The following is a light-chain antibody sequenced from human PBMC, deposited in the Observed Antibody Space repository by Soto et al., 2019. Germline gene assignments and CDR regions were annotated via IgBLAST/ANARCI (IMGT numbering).Light chain of an antibody. CDR2: GAS. Sequence: ESVLTQSPGTLSLSPGERATLSGRASQSVSSTYLAWYQQQPGQAPRLLIYGASNRATGIPDRFSGSGSGTDFTITISRLEPEDFAVYYCQQYGSSSWTFGQGTKVDIK. J-gene: IGKJ1*01. CDR3: QQYGSSSWT. CDR1: QSVSSTY. V-gene: IGKV3-20*01.